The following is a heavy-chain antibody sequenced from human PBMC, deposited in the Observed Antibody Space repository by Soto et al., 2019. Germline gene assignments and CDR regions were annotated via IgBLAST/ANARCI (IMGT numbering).Heavy chain of an antibody. J-gene: IGHJ3*02. Sequence: GGSLRLSCAASGFTFSSYWMHWVRQAPGKGLVWVSRINSDGSSTSYADSVKGRFTISRDNAKNTLYLQMNSLRAEDTAVYYCARDGGGFILRYFDWLSSTDAFDIWGQGTMVTVSS. V-gene: IGHV3-74*01. D-gene: IGHD3-9*01. CDR3: ARDGGGFILRYFDWLSSTDAFDI. CDR2: INSDGSST. CDR1: GFTFSSYW.